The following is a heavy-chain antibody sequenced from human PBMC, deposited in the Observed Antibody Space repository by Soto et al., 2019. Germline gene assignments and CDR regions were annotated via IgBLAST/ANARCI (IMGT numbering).Heavy chain of an antibody. J-gene: IGHJ6*02. CDR2: IYSSGTT. Sequence: PSETLSLTCTVSGGSIRSGAFYWSWIRQHPGKGLEWIGYIYSSGTTFYNPSLKSRLTISVDTSRNQFSLRLTSITAADTAVYYCSATSYYYGSGSYYFCYYYGMDVLGQGTTVTVSS. D-gene: IGHD3-10*01. CDR1: GGSIRSGAFY. CDR3: SATSYYYGSGSYYFCYYYGMDV. V-gene: IGHV4-31*03.